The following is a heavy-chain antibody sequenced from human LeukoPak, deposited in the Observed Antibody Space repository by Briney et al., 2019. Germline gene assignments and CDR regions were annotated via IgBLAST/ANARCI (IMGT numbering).Heavy chain of an antibody. Sequence: VASVRVSCKASGYTLAGYYIHWVRQAPGQGIEWLGWINPNSGGTNYAQKFQGRVTLTRDTSISTAYMELSGLRSDDTAVYFCAREDPDWLQDYNWFDPWGQGTLVTVSS. V-gene: IGHV1-2*02. CDR2: INPNSGGT. J-gene: IGHJ5*02. D-gene: IGHD5-24*01. CDR1: GYTLAGYY. CDR3: AREDPDWLQDYNWFDP.